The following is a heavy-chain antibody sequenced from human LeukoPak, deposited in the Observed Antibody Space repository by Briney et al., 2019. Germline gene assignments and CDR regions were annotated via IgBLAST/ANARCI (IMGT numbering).Heavy chain of an antibody. CDR3: ARDRRYYFDY. V-gene: IGHV3-43*01. J-gene: IGHJ4*02. CDR2: ITWDGGAT. Sequence: GGSLRLSCAASGFTFDDYTMHWVRQAPGKGLEWVSLITWDGGATYYADSVKGRFTISRDNAKNSLYLQMNSLRAEDTAVYYCARDRRYYFDYWGRGTLVTVSS. CDR1: GFTFDDYT.